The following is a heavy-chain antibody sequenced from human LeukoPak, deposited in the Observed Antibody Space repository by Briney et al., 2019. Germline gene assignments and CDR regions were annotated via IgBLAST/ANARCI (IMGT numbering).Heavy chain of an antibody. V-gene: IGHV3-7*01. CDR2: IKEDGSEK. CDR3: ARSLYYYDSRDFDY. CDR1: GFTFSSYW. Sequence: GGSLRLSCAVSGFTFSSYWMSWVRQAPGKGLEWVANIKEDGSEKYYVDSVKGRFTISRDNSKNTLYLQMNSLRAEDTAVYYCARSLYYYDSRDFDYWGQGTLVTVSS. D-gene: IGHD3-22*01. J-gene: IGHJ4*02.